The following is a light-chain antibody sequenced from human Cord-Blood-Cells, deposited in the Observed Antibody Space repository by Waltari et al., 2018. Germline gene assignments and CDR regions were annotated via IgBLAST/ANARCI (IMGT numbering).Light chain of an antibody. CDR1: QSLLHINGYNY. CDR3: MQALQTPPYT. J-gene: IGKJ2*01. V-gene: IGKV2-28*01. Sequence: DIVMTQSPLSLSVTHGEPASISCRSSQSLLHINGYNYLDWYLQKPGQSPQLLIYLGSNRASGVPDRFSGSGSGTDFTLKISRVEAEDVGVYYCMQALQTPPYTFGQGTKLEIK. CDR2: LGS.